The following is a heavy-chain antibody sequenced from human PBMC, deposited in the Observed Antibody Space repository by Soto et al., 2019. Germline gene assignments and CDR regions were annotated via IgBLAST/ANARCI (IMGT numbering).Heavy chain of an antibody. D-gene: IGHD3-22*01. Sequence: QVQLVQSGAEVKKPGASVKVSCKASGYTFTSYYMHWVRQAPGQGLEWMGIINPSGGSTSYAQKFQGRVTMTRDTSTSTVYMELSSLRSEDTAVYYCARGPYAYYYYTWAGFDYWGQGTLVTVSS. V-gene: IGHV1-46*01. CDR2: INPSGGST. CDR1: GYTFTSYY. CDR3: ARGPYAYYYYTWAGFDY. J-gene: IGHJ4*02.